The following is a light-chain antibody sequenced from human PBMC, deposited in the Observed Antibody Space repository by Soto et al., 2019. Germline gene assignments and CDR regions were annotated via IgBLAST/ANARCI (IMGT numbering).Light chain of an antibody. CDR3: LQDYDYPLT. CDR2: GAS. V-gene: IGKV1-6*01. Sequence: AIQMTQSPSSLSASVGDRVTITCRASQGIRNDLGWYQQKPGKPPKLLIYGASSLQSGDPSRFSGSGSGTDFTLTISSLQPEDFATYYCLQDYDYPLTFGGGTKVEIK. J-gene: IGKJ4*01. CDR1: QGIRND.